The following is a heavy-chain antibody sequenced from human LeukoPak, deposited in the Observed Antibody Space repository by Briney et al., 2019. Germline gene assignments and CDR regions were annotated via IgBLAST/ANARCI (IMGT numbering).Heavy chain of an antibody. Sequence: KPSETLSLTCAVYGGSFSGYYWSWIRQPPGKGLEWIGEINHSGSTNYNLSLKSRVTISVDTSKNQFSLKLSSVTAADTAVYYCARHPRGYSYGYGNWGQGTLVTVSS. CDR2: INHSGST. V-gene: IGHV4-34*01. D-gene: IGHD5-18*01. J-gene: IGHJ4*02. CDR1: GGSFSGYY. CDR3: ARHPRGYSYGYGN.